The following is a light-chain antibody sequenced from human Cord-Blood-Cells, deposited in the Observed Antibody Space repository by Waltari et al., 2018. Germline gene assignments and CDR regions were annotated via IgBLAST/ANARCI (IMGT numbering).Light chain of an antibody. CDR1: SSDGGSYNL. V-gene: IGLV2-23*01. J-gene: IGLJ3*02. Sequence: QSALTQPASVSGSPGQSITTSCTGTSSDGGSYNLVSWYQQHPGKAPKLMIYEGSKRPSGVSNRFSGSKSGNTASLTISGLQAEDEADYYCCSYAGSSTWVFGGGTKLTVL. CDR3: CSYAGSSTWV. CDR2: EGS.